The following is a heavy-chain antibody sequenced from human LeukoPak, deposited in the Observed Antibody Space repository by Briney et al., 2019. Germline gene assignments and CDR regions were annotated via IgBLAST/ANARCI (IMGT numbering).Heavy chain of an antibody. V-gene: IGHV1-69*04. J-gene: IGHJ5*02. Sequence: SVKVSCKASGGTFSSYAISWVRQAPGQGLEWMGRIIPILGIANYAQKFQGRVTITADKSTSTAYMELSSLRSEDTAVYYCAREHGITIFGVVLGDWFDPWGQGTLVTVSS. CDR3: AREHGITIFGVVLGDWFDP. CDR1: GGTFSSYA. CDR2: IIPILGIA. D-gene: IGHD3-3*01.